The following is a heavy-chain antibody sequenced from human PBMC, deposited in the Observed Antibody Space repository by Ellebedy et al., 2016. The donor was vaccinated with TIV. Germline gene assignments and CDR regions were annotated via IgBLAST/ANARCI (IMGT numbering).Heavy chain of an antibody. CDR2: INSDGSST. D-gene: IGHD2-2*01. CDR1: RFSFSSNW. V-gene: IGHV3-74*01. CDR3: ARDFSSRVNP. Sequence: GESLKISXAASRFSFSSNWMHWVRQAPGKGLVWVSRINSDGSSTSYADSVKGRFTISRDNAKNTLYLQMNSLRAEDTAVYYCARDFSSRVNPWGQGTLVTVSS. J-gene: IGHJ5*02.